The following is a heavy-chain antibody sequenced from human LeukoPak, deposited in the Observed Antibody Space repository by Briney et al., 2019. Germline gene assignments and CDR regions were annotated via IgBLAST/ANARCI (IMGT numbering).Heavy chain of an antibody. CDR2: ISGSGGST. Sequence: PGGSLRLSCAASGFTFSSYAMSWVRQAPGKGLEWVSAISGSGGSTYYADSVKGRFTISRDNSKNTLYLQMNSLRAEDTAVYYCANSGNMYHSMIDYWGQGTLVTVSS. D-gene: IGHD2-2*01. CDR1: GFTFSSYA. V-gene: IGHV3-23*01. J-gene: IGHJ4*02. CDR3: ANSGNMYHSMIDY.